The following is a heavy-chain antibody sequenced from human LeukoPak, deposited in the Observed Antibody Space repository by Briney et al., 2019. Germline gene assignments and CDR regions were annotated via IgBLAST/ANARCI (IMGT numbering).Heavy chain of an antibody. CDR1: GFTFGSYG. J-gene: IGHJ4*02. CDR3: AKAYSSSWSFDY. CDR2: ISYDGSNK. D-gene: IGHD6-13*01. Sequence: GGSLRLSCAASGFTFGSYGMHWVRQAPGKGLEWVAVISYDGSNKYYADSVKGRFTISRDNSKNTLYLQMNSLRAEDTAVYYCAKAYSSSWSFDYWGQGTMVTVSS. V-gene: IGHV3-30*18.